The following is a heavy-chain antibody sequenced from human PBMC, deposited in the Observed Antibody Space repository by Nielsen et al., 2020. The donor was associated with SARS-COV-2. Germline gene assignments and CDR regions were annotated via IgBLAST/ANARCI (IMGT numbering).Heavy chain of an antibody. CDR2: INHSGST. J-gene: IGHJ4*02. V-gene: IGHV4-34*01. CDR3: ARRGGYCSGGSCYSGVFDY. D-gene: IGHD2-15*01. CDR1: GGSFSGYY. Sequence: TLSLTRAVYGGSFSGYYWSWIRQPPGKGLEWIGEINHSGSTNYNPSLKSRVTISVDTSKNQFSLKLSSVTAADTAVYYCARRGGYCSGGSCYSGVFDYWGQGTLVTVSS.